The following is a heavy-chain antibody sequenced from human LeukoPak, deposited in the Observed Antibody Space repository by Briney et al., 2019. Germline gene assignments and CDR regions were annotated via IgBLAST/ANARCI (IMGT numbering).Heavy chain of an antibody. CDR3: ARAPYQLLLSYFDY. J-gene: IGHJ4*02. CDR2: ILHSGST. D-gene: IGHD2-2*01. CDR1: GYSISSGYW. Sequence: SGTLSLTCVVSGYSISSGYWWSWVRQSPGKGLEWIGEILHSGSTNYNPSLKSRVTISVDTSKNQFSLKLSSVTAADTAVYYCARAPYQLLLSYFDYWGQGTLVTVSS. V-gene: IGHV4-4*02.